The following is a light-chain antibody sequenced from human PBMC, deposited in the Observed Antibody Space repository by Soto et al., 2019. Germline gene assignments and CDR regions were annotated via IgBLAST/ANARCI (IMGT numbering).Light chain of an antibody. V-gene: IGKV3-20*01. CDR2: GTS. CDR3: QQYVSWT. J-gene: IGKJ1*01. CDR1: QTISSNY. Sequence: ESEFTQSPGTLSVSPGERATLSCRASQTISSNYLAWYQQKHGQAPSLLIYGTSTRATGIPNRFSGSGSGTVFTLTISRLEPENSAIYYCQQYVSWTFGQGTKVEIK.